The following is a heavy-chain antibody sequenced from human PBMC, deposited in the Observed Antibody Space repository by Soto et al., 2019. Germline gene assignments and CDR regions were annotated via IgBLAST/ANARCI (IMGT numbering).Heavy chain of an antibody. J-gene: IGHJ5*02. CDR1: GYTFTGYF. CDR3: ARVASWAAGVGFDP. CDR2: INPNTGGT. V-gene: IGHV1-2*02. Sequence: QVQLLQSGAEVKKPGASVKVSCMASGYTFTGYFIHWVREAPGQGLEYMGWINPNTGGTDYAQKFQGRVTMTRDTSMSTVYMELRRLTSDDTAVYYCARVASWAAGVGFDPWGQGTLVTVSS. D-gene: IGHD2-15*01.